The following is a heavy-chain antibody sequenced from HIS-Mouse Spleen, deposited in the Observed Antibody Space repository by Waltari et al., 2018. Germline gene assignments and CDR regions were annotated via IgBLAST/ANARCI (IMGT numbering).Heavy chain of an antibody. CDR3: ARASGWYWFDP. D-gene: IGHD6-19*01. CDR1: GSTFSTYW. J-gene: IGHJ5*02. Sequence: EVQLVESGGGLVQPGGSLRLSCAASGSTFSTYWMSWVRQAPGKGLEWVANIKQDGSEKYYVDSVKGRFTISRDNAKNSLYLQMNSLRAEDTAVYYCARASGWYWFDPWGQGTLVTVSS. CDR2: IKQDGSEK. V-gene: IGHV3-7*01.